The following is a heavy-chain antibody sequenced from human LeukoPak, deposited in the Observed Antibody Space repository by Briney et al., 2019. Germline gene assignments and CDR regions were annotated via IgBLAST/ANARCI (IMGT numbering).Heavy chain of an antibody. J-gene: IGHJ4*02. CDR3: ASGSSGGVATMY. V-gene: IGHV1-69*13. CDR2: IIPIFGTA. CDR1: GGTFSSYA. Sequence: SVKVSCKASGGTFSSYAISWVRQAPGQGLEWMGGIIPIFGTANYAQKFQGRVTITADESTSTAYMELSSLRSEDTAVYYRASGSSGGVATMYWGQGTLVTVSS. D-gene: IGHD5-12*01.